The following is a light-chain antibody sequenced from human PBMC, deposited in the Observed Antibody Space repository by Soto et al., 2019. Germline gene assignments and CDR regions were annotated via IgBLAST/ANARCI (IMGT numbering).Light chain of an antibody. CDR2: GTT. J-gene: IGLJ3*02. Sequence: QSVLTQPPSVSGAPGQRVTISCTGGSSNIGATYDVHWYQHLPGTAPKLLIFGTTNRPSGVPDRFSGSKSGTSASLAITGLQAEDEADYYCHSYYSSLSGWVFGGGTMLTVL. CDR1: SSNIGATYD. CDR3: HSYYSSLSGWV. V-gene: IGLV1-40*01.